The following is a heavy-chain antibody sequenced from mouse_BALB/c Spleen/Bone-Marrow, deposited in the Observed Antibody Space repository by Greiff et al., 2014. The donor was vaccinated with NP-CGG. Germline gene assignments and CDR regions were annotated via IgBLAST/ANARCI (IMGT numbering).Heavy chain of an antibody. D-gene: IGHD1-2*01. CDR3: AEITTAAYYVMDY. CDR2: IDPANGNT. CDR1: GFNIKDTY. J-gene: IGHJ4*01. Sequence: VQLKESGAELVKPGASVKLSCTASGFNIKDTYMHWVKQRPEQGLEWIGRIDPANGNTKYDPKFQGKATVTADTSSNTAYLRLSSLTSEDTAVYYCAEITTAAYYVMDYWGQGTSVTVSS. V-gene: IGHV14-3*02.